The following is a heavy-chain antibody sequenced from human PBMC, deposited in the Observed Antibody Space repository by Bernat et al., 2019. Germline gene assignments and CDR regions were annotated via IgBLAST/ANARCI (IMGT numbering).Heavy chain of an antibody. CDR3: AKVKLATSSWYGSDY. CDR2: ILGSGGAT. V-gene: IGHV3-23*01. J-gene: IGHJ4*02. D-gene: IGHD6-13*01. CDR1: GFTFSTYA. Sequence: EVQLLESGGGLVQPGGSLRLSCAASGFTFSTYAMSWVRQSPGKGLDWVSTILGSGGATYYADSVKGRFTISRDNSKNTLYLQMNSLGAEDTAVYYCAKVKLATSSWYGSDYWGQGTLVTVSS.